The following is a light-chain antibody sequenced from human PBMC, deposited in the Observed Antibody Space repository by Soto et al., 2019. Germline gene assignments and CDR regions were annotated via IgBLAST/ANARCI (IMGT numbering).Light chain of an antibody. CDR1: SSKIGAGYD. V-gene: IGLV1-40*01. CDR3: QSYDTSLSGYV. CDR2: LNI. Sequence: QSLLTQPPSVSGAPGQRVTISCTGSSSKIGAGYDVHWNKNLPGKAPKLLIYLNINRPSGVPDRFPGSTPGTSASLSISGLQAEDEADYYCQSYDTSLSGYVFGTGTKVTVL. J-gene: IGLJ1*01.